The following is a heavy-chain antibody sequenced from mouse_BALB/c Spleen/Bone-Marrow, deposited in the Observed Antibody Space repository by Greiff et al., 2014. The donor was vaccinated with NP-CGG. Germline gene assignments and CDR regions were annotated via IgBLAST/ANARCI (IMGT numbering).Heavy chain of an antibody. J-gene: IGHJ1*01. Sequence: QVQLQQSGPGLVAPSQSLSITCTVSGFSLSDYGVSWIRQPPGKGLEWLGVIWGGGSTYYNSALKSRLSISKDDSKSQVFLKMNSLQTDDTAMYYCAKQYGNYDWYFDVWGAGTTVTVSS. V-gene: IGHV2-6-5*01. CDR1: GFSLSDYG. CDR2: IWGGGST. D-gene: IGHD2-1*01. CDR3: AKQYGNYDWYFDV.